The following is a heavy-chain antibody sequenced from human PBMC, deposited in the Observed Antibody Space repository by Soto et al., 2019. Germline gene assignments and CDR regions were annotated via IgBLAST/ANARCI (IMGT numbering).Heavy chain of an antibody. CDR2: ISYDGSNK. Sequence: HHGGSLRLSCAASGFTLISYGMHWVRQAPGKGLEWVAVISYDGSNKYYADSVKGRFTISRDNSKNTLYLQMNSLRAEDTAVYYCAKAFYPGYWGQGTLVTVAS. CDR3: AKAFYPGY. J-gene: IGHJ4*02. CDR1: GFTLISYG. V-gene: IGHV3-30*18.